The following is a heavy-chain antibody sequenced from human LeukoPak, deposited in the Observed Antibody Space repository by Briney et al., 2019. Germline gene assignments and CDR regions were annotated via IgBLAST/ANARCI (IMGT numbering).Heavy chain of an antibody. V-gene: IGHV3-23*01. Sequence: GGSLRLSCAASGFTFSTYAMIWVRQAPEKGLEWVSAISGSGDSTYYTESVKGRFTISRDNSKNTVYLQMNSLRAEDTAVYYCAKANPYSSGWHWGQGTLVTVSS. CDR2: ISGSGDST. CDR3: AKANPYSSGWH. D-gene: IGHD6-19*01. J-gene: IGHJ4*02. CDR1: GFTFSTYA.